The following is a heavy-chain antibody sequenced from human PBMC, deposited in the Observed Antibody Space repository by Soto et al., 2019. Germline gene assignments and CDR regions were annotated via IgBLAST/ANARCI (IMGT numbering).Heavy chain of an antibody. D-gene: IGHD1-26*01. Sequence: EVQLVESGGGFIKPGGSLRLSCAASGLTFIHAWMAWVRQAPGKGLEWVGRIKSNTDGGTADYAAPVEDRFSISSDDSKNMLYLQMNGLKIEDTAVYYCTTDEMGATAKWGQGTLVIVSS. CDR1: GLTFIHAW. CDR3: TTDEMGATAK. CDR2: IKSNTDGGTA. V-gene: IGHV3-15*05. J-gene: IGHJ4*02.